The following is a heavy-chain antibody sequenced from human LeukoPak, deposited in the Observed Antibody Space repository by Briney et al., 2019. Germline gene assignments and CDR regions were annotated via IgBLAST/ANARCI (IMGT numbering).Heavy chain of an antibody. CDR2: ISSGCNYI. CDR1: GFTFSNYN. V-gene: IGHV3-21*01. Sequence: PGGSLRLSCAASGFTFSNYNMNWVRQAPGKGLEWVSSISSGCNYIYYADSVKGRLTISRDNAKNSLYLQMNSLGADDAAVYYCARDLRLWGQGTLVTVSS. J-gene: IGHJ4*02. CDR3: ARDLRL.